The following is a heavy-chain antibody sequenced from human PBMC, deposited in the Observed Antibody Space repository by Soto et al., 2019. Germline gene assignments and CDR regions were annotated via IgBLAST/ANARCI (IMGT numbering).Heavy chain of an antibody. CDR1: GYTFTTYD. J-gene: IGHJ3*02. Sequence: GASVKVSCKASGYTFTTYDINWVRQATGQGLEWMGWMNPNSGNTHYAQKFQGRVTMTRNTSINTAYMELSSLRFEDTAVYYCARGAIVDDAFDIWGQGTMVTVSS. CDR2: MNPNSGNT. D-gene: IGHD3-22*01. CDR3: ARGAIVDDAFDI. V-gene: IGHV1-8*01.